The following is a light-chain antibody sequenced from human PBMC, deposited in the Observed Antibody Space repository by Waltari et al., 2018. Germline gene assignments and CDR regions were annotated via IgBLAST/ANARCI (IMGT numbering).Light chain of an antibody. CDR3: GTWDNSLSAWV. J-gene: IGLJ3*02. V-gene: IGLV1-51*02. CDR2: ENK. Sequence: QSVLTQPPSVSATPGQRVTISCSGSNSNIGINYIPWSQQPPRTAPKLLIYENKKRPSGIPDRFSGSKSGTSATLGITGLQTEDEAYYYCGTWDNSLSAWVFGGGTKLTVL. CDR1: NSNIGINY.